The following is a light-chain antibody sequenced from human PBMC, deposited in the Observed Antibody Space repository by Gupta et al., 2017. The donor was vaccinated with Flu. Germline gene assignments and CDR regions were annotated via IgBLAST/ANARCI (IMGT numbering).Light chain of an antibody. V-gene: IGKV3-15*01. CDR2: GAS. CDR1: QSVSSN. CDR3: QQYNNWPLT. Sequence: PATLSVSPGERATLSCRASQSVSSNLAWYQQKPGQAPRLLIYGASTRATGIPARFSGSGSGTEFTLTISSLQSGDFAVYYCQQYNNWPLTFGGGTKVEIK. J-gene: IGKJ4*01.